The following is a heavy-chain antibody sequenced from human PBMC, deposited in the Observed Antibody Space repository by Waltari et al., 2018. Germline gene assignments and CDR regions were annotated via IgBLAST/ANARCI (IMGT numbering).Heavy chain of an antibody. V-gene: IGHV1-8*01. D-gene: IGHD6-13*01. CDR3: ARGAAPGKGAHWFDP. CDR2: MNPNSGNT. J-gene: IGHJ5*02. Sequence: QVQLVQSGAEVKKPGASVKVSCKTSGYTFTNYDINWVRQATGQGIEWMGWMNPNSGNTVFAQKFQDRLIMTANTAITTAYMELTGLTSDDTAVYYCARGAAPGKGAHWFDPWGQGTLVIVSS. CDR1: GYTFTNYD.